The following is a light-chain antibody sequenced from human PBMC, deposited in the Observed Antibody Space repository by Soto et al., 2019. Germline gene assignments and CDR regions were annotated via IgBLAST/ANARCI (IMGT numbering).Light chain of an antibody. V-gene: IGKV3-20*01. CDR1: QSVTSSY. CDR2: GAS. CDR3: QHYGSSPGGGT. Sequence: EIVLTQSPGTLSLSPGERATLSCRASQSVTSSYLAWYQQKPGQAPRLLIYGASSRATGIPDRFSGSGSGTDFTLTISRLEPEDFAVYYCQHYGSSPGGGTCGQGTKVDIK. J-gene: IGKJ1*01.